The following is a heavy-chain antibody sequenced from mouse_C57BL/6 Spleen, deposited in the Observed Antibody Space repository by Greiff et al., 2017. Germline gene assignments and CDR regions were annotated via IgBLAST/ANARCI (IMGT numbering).Heavy chain of an antibody. CDR1: GYTFTSYW. V-gene: IGHV1-52*01. CDR3: ARSPYGNYVAY. Sequence: QLQQPGAELVRPGSSVKLSCKASGYTFTSYWMHWVKQRPIQGLEWIGNIDPSDSETHYNQKFKDKATLTVDKSSSTAYMQLSSLTSEDSAVYYCARSPYGNYVAYWGQGTLVTVSA. J-gene: IGHJ3*01. CDR2: IDPSDSET. D-gene: IGHD2-1*01.